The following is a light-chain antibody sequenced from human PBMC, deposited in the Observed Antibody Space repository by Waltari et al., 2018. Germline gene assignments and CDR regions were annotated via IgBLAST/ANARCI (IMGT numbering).Light chain of an antibody. CDR3: CSYAGRGTYV. Sequence: QSALTQPASVSGTPGQSITISCTGTTTDVGHYARVSWYQQHPGKAPKLLICEVIKRPSGVASRFSGSKSGNTASLTISGLQGEDEADYYCCSYAGRGTYVFGSGTKVTVL. CDR1: TTDVGHYAR. V-gene: IGLV2-23*02. CDR2: EVI. J-gene: IGLJ1*01.